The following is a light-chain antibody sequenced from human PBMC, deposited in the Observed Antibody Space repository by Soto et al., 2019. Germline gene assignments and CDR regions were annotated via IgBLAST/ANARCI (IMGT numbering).Light chain of an antibody. Sequence: ILMTQYPATLSVSPGERATPSCRASQSVTTYLAWYQQKPGQAPRLLIYDASDRATGIPARFSGSGSGTDFTLTISSLEPEDFAVYYCQHRSNWLPGITSGQGTRLEIK. CDR1: QSVTTY. CDR3: QHRSNWLPGIT. V-gene: IGKV3-11*01. CDR2: DAS. J-gene: IGKJ5*01.